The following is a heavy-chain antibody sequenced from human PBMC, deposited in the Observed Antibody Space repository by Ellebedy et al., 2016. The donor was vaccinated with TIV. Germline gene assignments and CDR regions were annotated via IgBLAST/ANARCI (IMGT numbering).Heavy chain of an antibody. V-gene: IGHV1-69*13. J-gene: IGHJ5*02. CDR3: ARVPGSEDWFDP. CDR1: GGIFRSYA. Sequence: ASVKVSCKASGGIFRSYAISWVRQAPGQGLEWMGGIIGMFGTATYTQKFLGRVTITADEFPSTAYMELSSLRSEDTAVYYCARVPGSEDWFDPWGQGTLVTVSS. CDR2: IIGMFGTA.